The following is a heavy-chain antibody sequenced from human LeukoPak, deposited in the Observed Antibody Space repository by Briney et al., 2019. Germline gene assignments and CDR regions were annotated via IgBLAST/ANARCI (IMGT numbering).Heavy chain of an antibody. CDR2: IGPTGTDR. J-gene: IGHJ4*02. Sequence: GGSLRLSCAASGFTFSSCGFNWVRQAQGKGLEWVSSIGPTGTDRYYADSVRGRFTISTDNAKNSMYLQMDSLRDEDTAVYYCATETIGRHYDYWGQGTLLTVSS. CDR1: GFTFSSCG. CDR3: ATETIGRHYDY. V-gene: IGHV3-21*01. D-gene: IGHD1-14*01.